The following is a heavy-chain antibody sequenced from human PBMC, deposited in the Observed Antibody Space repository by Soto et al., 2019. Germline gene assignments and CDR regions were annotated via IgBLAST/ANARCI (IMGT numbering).Heavy chain of an antibody. J-gene: IGHJ5*02. Sequence: SGPTLVNPPQTLTLTCTFSGFSLSTSGVGVGWIRQPPGKALEWLALIYWNDDKRYSPSLKSRLTITKDTSKNQVVLTMTNMDPVDTATYYCAHRFGGHYDFWSGYMYNWFDPWGQGTLVTVSS. D-gene: IGHD3-3*01. CDR3: AHRFGGHYDFWSGYMYNWFDP. V-gene: IGHV2-5*01. CDR1: GFSLSTSGVG. CDR2: IYWNDDK.